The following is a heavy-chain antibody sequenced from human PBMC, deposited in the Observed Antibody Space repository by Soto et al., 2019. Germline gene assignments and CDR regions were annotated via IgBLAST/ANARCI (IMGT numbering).Heavy chain of an antibody. CDR3: ARASSSSSAADY. CDR2: IYDTESA. Sequence: SETLSLTCSVSGESISSGGYYLRWIRHLPGKGLEWIGYIYDTESAYYNPSLKSRVSISMDTSENHFAMRLTSVTAADSAVYYCARASSSSSAADYWGQGLQVTVPQ. CDR1: GESISSGGYY. D-gene: IGHD6-6*01. J-gene: IGHJ4*02. V-gene: IGHV4-31*03.